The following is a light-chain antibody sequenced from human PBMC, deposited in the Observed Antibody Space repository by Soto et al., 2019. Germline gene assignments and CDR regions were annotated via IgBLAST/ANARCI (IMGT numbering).Light chain of an antibody. CDR2: GAS. CDR1: QSVSDRF. Sequence: EIVLTQSPGTLSLSPGERATLSCRASQSVSDRFSAWYQQKPGQAPRLLIYGASSRATGIPDRFSGSGSGTDFTLTISDVQPEDFALYYCHQRQSWPRTFGQGTKVDIK. J-gene: IGKJ1*01. CDR3: HQRQSWPRT. V-gene: IGKV3-20*01.